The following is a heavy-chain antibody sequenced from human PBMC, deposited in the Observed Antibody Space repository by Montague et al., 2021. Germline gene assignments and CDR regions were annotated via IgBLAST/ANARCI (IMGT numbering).Heavy chain of an antibody. J-gene: IGHJ4*02. V-gene: IGHV3-33*01. CDR1: GFSFNVYG. CDR2: VGHDGNYE. Sequence: SLRLSCAASGFSFNVYGMHWVRQAPGKGLEWVAVVGHDGNYEKYADSVRGRFIVSRDNSRTTLYLQLNSLRAEDTAVYYCARDFRVGTYFDYLGQGTLVTVSP. CDR3: ARDFRVGTYFDY. D-gene: IGHD1-26*01.